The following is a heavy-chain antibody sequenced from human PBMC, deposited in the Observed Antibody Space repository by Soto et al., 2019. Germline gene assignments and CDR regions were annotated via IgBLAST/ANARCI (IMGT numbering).Heavy chain of an antibody. CDR1: GGSFSGYY. Sequence: SETLSLTCAVYGGSFSGYYWSWIRQPPGKGLEWIGEINHSGSTNYNPSLKSRVTISVDTSKNQFSLKLSSVTAADTAVYYCECTMGRDWFDPWGQGTLVTVSS. J-gene: IGHJ5*02. CDR2: INHSGST. CDR3: ECTMGRDWFDP. V-gene: IGHV4-34*01. D-gene: IGHD2-2*01.